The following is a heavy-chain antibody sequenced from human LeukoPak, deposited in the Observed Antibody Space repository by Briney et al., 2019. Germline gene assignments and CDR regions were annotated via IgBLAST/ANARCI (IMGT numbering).Heavy chain of an antibody. J-gene: IGHJ4*02. V-gene: IGHV4-34*01. CDR3: ARCSAIQLWFYY. D-gene: IGHD5-18*01. CDR1: GGSFSGYY. Sequence: SETLSLTCAVYGGSFSGYYWSWTRQPPGKGLEWIGEINHSGSTNYHPSLKSRVTISVDTSKNQFSLKLSSVTAADTAVYYCARCSAIQLWFYYWGQGTLVTVSS. CDR2: INHSGST.